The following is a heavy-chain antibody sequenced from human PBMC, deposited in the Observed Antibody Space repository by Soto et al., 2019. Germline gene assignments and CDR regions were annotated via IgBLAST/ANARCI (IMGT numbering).Heavy chain of an antibody. CDR1: GYTFTSYG. CDR3: ARDSGLAAPYYYYYGMDV. V-gene: IGHV1-18*04. J-gene: IGHJ6*02. CDR2: ISAYNGNT. Sequence: ASVKVSCKASGYTFTSYGISWVRQAPGQGLEWVGWISAYNGNTNYAQKLQGRVTMTTDTSTSTAYMELRSLRSDDTAVYYCARDSGLAAPYYYYYGMDVWGQGTTVTVSS. D-gene: IGHD6-13*01.